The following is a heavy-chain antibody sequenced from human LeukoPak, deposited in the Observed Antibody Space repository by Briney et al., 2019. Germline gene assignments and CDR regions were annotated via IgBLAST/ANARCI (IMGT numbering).Heavy chain of an antibody. D-gene: IGHD3-16*02. Sequence: ASVKVSCKAPGYTFTSYGISWVRQAPGQGLEWMGWISAYNGNTNYAQKLQGRVTVTTDTSTSTAYMELRSLRSDDTAVYYCARVRVWGSYRPRYFDYWGQGTLVTVSS. CDR1: GYTFTSYG. CDR2: ISAYNGNT. CDR3: ARVRVWGSYRPRYFDY. J-gene: IGHJ4*02. V-gene: IGHV1-18*01.